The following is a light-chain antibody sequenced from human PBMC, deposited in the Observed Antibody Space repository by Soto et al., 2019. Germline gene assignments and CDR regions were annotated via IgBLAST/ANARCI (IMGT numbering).Light chain of an antibody. V-gene: IGKV3-15*01. J-gene: IGKJ3*01. CDR1: QSVSNN. CDR3: QQYSSWPFT. CDR2: GAS. Sequence: EIVLTQSPATLSVFPGEKATLSCGASQSVSNNLAWYHQKPGQAPRPLIYGASTRATGVPARFSGSGSGTEFTLTSSSLPSEYSAIYYCQQYSSWPFTFGPGTKVAIE.